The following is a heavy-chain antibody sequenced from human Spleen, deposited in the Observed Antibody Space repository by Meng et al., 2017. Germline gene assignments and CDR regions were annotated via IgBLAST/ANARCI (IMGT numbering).Heavy chain of an antibody. CDR1: GYTFTRHG. J-gene: IGHJ4*02. V-gene: IGHV1-18*01. D-gene: IGHD3-10*01. CDR2: ISGYNGDT. CDR3: ARDLRAANYYGPDHRDY. Sequence: QIQLEQSGAEVKKHGAPVKGSCKTSGYTFTRHGITWVRQAPGQGLEYMGWISGYNGDTIYAQNLQGRVTMTTDTSTNIAYMELRSLRADDTAVYYCARDLRAANYYGPDHRDYWGQGTLVTVSS.